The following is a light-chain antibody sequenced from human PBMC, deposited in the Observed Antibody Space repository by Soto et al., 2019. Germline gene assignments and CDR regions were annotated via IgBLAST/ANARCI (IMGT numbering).Light chain of an antibody. CDR3: QQRSNWPIT. V-gene: IGKV3-11*01. CDR2: DAS. CDR1: QSVSSY. J-gene: IGKJ5*01. Sequence: DIVLTQSPATLSLSPGERATLSCRASQSVSSYLAWYQQKPGQAPRLLIYDASNRATGIPARFSGSGSGTDFTLTISSLEPEDFAVYYCQQRSNWPITLGQGTRQEIK.